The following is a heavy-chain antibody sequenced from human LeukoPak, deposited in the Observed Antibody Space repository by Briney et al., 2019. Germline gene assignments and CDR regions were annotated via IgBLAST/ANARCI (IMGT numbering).Heavy chain of an antibody. V-gene: IGHV4-59*02. Sequence: SETLSLTCTVFGASVNDYYWTWIRQTPGKGLEWIGYVHYSGSSDFNPSLKSRVTMSLASTENQLSLKVTSVTAADTAVYYCARGGWSLDFWGQGTLVTVSS. J-gene: IGHJ4*02. CDR1: GASVNDYY. CDR3: ARGGWSLDF. CDR2: VHYSGSS.